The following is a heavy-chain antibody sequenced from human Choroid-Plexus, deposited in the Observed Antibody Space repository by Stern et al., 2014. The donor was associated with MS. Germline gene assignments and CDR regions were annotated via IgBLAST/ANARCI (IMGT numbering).Heavy chain of an antibody. CDR2: VSYDGSNK. CDR1: GFTFGSCA. Sequence: VQLVASGGGVVQPGRPQRLSCVASGFTFGSCAMHWVRQAPGKGLEWVAGVSYDGSNKYYADSVKGRFTISRDNSQNTLYMQMSSLRPEDTAVYYCAKDRQYLTYFFDHWGQGSLVTVSS. D-gene: IGHD2/OR15-2a*01. J-gene: IGHJ5*02. V-gene: IGHV3-30*18. CDR3: AKDRQYLTYFFDH.